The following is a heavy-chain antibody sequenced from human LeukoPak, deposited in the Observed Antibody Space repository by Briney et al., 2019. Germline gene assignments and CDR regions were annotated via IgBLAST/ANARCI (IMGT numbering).Heavy chain of an antibody. CDR1: GGSISSYY. CDR3: ARSAGPNQVLRYFDWPAKYYYYYMDV. J-gene: IGHJ6*03. Sequence: SETLSLTCTVSGGSISSYYWSWIRQPPGKGLEWIGYIYYSGSTNYNPSLKSRVTISVDTSKNQFSLKLSSVTAADTAVYYCARSAGPNQVLRYFDWPAKYYYYYMDVWGKGTTVTVSS. V-gene: IGHV4-59*01. CDR2: IYYSGST. D-gene: IGHD3-9*01.